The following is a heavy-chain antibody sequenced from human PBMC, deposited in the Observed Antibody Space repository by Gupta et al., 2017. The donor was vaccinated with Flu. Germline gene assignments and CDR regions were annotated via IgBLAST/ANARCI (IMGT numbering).Heavy chain of an antibody. V-gene: IGHV4-31*03. J-gene: IGHJ6*02. Sequence: QVQLQESGPGLVKSSQTLSLTCTVSGGSISSGDYYWSWIRQHPGKGLEWIGYIYHSGSTYYNPSLKSRVTMSLDTSKNQFSLKLSSVTAADTAIYYCVRDHNSSGYYYYAMDVWGQGTTVTVSS. CDR3: VRDHNSSGYYYYAMDV. D-gene: IGHD3-22*01. CDR2: IYHSGST. CDR1: GGSISSGDYY.